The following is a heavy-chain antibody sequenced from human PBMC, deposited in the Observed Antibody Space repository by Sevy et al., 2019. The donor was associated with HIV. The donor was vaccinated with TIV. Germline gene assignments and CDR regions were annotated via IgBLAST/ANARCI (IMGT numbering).Heavy chain of an antibody. V-gene: IGHV3-53*01. J-gene: IGHJ6*02. CDR3: ATTSTPLYYYALDV. D-gene: IGHD1-26*01. Sequence: GGSLRLSCAASGFTVSSKYMSWVRQAPGKGLEWVSVIYSGEYTYYADSVKGRLTISIDISKNTLNLEMNNLRAEDTAIYYCATTSTPLYYYALDVWGQGTTVTVSS. CDR1: GFTVSSKY. CDR2: IYSGEYT.